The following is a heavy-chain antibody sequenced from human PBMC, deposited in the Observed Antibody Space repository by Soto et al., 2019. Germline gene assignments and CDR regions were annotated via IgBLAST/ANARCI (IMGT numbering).Heavy chain of an antibody. CDR2: INAGNGNT. CDR3: ARAVAVAADFDY. Sequence: GASVKVSCKASGYTFTGNARHWVRQAPGQRLEWMGWINAGNGNTKYSQKFQGRVTITRDTSASTAYMELSSLRSEDTAVYYCARAVAVAADFDYWGQGTLVTVSS. J-gene: IGHJ4*02. CDR1: GYTFTGNA. D-gene: IGHD6-19*01. V-gene: IGHV1-3*01.